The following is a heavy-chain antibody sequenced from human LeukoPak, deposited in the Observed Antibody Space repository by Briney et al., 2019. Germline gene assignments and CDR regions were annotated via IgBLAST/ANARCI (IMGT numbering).Heavy chain of an antibody. Sequence: PSETLSLTCAVAGYSISSGYYWGRIRQPPGKGLEWIVSIYDSGSTYYNSSLKSRVTLSVSTSKTQFTLKLSCVTAGDAVVYYCTQCMDVWGKGTTVTVSS. V-gene: IGHV4-38-2*01. CDR2: IYDSGST. CDR3: TQCMDV. CDR1: GYSISSGYY. J-gene: IGHJ6*04.